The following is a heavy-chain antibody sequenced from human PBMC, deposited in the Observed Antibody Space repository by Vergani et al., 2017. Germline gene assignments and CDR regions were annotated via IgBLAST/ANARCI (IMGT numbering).Heavy chain of an antibody. CDR1: GFTFSSYA. CDR3: AKAYDFWSGYDGLDY. V-gene: IGHV3-23*04. CDR2: ISGSGGST. J-gene: IGHJ4*02. Sequence: VQLVESGGGVVQPGRSLRLSCAASGFTFSSYAMSWVRQAPGKGLEWVSAISGSGGSTYYADSVKGRFTISRDNSKNTLYLQMNSLRAEDTAVYYCAKAYDFWSGYDGLDYWGQGTLVTVSS. D-gene: IGHD3-3*01.